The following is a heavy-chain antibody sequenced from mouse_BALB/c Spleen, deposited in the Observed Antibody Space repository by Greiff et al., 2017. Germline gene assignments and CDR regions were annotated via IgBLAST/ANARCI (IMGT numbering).Heavy chain of an antibody. V-gene: IGHV3-2*02. Sequence: EVKLQESGPGLVKPSQSLSLTCTVTGYSITSDYAWNWIRQFPGNKLEWMGYISYSGSTSYNPSLKSRISITRDTSKNQFFLQLNSVTTEDTATYYCARDHYRYDVGWFAYWGQGTLVTVSA. D-gene: IGHD2-14*01. J-gene: IGHJ3*01. CDR1: GYSITSDYA. CDR3: ARDHYRYDVGWFAY. CDR2: ISYSGST.